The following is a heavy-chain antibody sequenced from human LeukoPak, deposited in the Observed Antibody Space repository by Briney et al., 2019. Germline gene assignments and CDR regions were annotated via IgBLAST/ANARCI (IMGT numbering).Heavy chain of an antibody. Sequence: PSETLSLTCTVSGGSVSSSSYYWGWIRQPPGKGLEWVGCIYNSGSTCYDPSLKSRVTISVDTSKNQVSLKVNSVTAADTAVYYCARRGSSGRSFDYWGQGTLVIVSS. CDR1: GGSVSSSSYY. J-gene: IGHJ4*02. CDR3: ARRGSSGRSFDY. V-gene: IGHV4-39*01. D-gene: IGHD6-25*01. CDR2: IYNSGST.